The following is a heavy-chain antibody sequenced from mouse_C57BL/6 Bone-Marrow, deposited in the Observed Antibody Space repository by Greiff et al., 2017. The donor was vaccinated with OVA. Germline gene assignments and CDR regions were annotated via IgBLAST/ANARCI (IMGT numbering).Heavy chain of an antibody. J-gene: IGHJ3*01. V-gene: IGHV5-16*01. CDR2: INYDGSST. CDR1: GFTFSDYY. D-gene: IGHD4-1*01. Sequence: EVMLVESEGGLVQPGSSMKLSCTASGFTFSDYYMAWVRQVPEKGLEWVANINYDGSSTYYLDSLKSRFIISRDTAKNILYLQMSSLKTEDTATDYCARDELGRGAPGIAYWGQGTLVTVSA. CDR3: ARDELGRGAPGIAY.